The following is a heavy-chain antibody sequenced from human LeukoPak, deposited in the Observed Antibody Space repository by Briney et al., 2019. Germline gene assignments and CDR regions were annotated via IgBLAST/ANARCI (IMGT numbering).Heavy chain of an antibody. CDR2: ISSSSSYI. J-gene: IGHJ4*02. D-gene: IGHD6-13*01. CDR3: ARDYSSPGNLDY. Sequence: GGSLRLSCAASGFTFSSYSMNWVRQAPVKGLEWVSSISSSSSYIYYADSVKGRFTISRDNAKNSLYLQMNSLRAEDTAVYYCARDYSSPGNLDYWGQGTLVTVSS. CDR1: GFTFSSYS. V-gene: IGHV3-21*01.